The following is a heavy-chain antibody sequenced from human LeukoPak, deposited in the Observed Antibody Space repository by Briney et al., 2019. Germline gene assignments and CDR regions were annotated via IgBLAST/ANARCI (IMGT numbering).Heavy chain of an antibody. CDR3: ARHGGAGLVDY. J-gene: IGHJ4*02. D-gene: IGHD3-16*01. Sequence: SETLSLTCTVSGGSISSSSYYWGWIRQPPGKGLEWIGSIYYSGSTYYNPSLKSRVTISVDTSKNQFSLKLSSVTAADTAVYYCARHGGAGLVDYWGQGTLVIVSS. V-gene: IGHV4-39*01. CDR1: GGSISSSSYY. CDR2: IYYSGST.